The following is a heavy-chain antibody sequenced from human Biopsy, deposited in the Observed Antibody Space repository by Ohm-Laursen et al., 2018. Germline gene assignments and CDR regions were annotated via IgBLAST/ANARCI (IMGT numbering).Heavy chain of an antibody. Sequence: SDTLSLTCTVSGGSVSSNTNYWAWIRQPPGKGLGWIGSIFYSGIIYYNPSLKSRVSISVDTSKNQFSLNLNSVTAADTAVYYCARHPTGFWFDPWGQGTLVIVSS. J-gene: IGHJ5*02. CDR3: ARHPTGFWFDP. V-gene: IGHV4-39*01. CDR2: IFYSGII. CDR1: GGSVSSNTNY.